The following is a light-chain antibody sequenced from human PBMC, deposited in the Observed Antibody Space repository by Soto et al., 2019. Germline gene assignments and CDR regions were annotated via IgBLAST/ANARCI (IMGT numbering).Light chain of an antibody. Sequence: EIVLTQSPATLSLSPGERATLSCRASQSVSRYLAWYQQKPGQAPRLLIYDASNRATGIPARFSGSGSGTDFTLNISSLEPEDFAVYYCQQRSDWPPITVGQGTRLEIK. CDR1: QSVSRY. V-gene: IGKV3-11*01. J-gene: IGKJ5*01. CDR2: DAS. CDR3: QQRSDWPPIT.